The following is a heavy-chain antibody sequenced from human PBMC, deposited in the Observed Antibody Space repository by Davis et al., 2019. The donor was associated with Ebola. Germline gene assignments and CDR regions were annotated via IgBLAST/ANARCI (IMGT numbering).Heavy chain of an antibody. Sequence: PGGSLRLSCAASGFTFSSYGMHWVRQAPGKGLEWVAVISYDGSNKYYADSVKGRFTISRDNSKNTLYLQMNSLRAEDTAVYYCATGFVSLFDYWGQGTLVTVSS. J-gene: IGHJ4*02. V-gene: IGHV3-30*03. D-gene: IGHD2-2*01. CDR2: ISYDGSNK. CDR3: ATGFVSLFDY. CDR1: GFTFSSYG.